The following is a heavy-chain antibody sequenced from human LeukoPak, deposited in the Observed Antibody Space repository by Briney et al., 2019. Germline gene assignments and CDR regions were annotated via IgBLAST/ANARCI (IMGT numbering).Heavy chain of an antibody. CDR1: GFTFSDYY. D-gene: IGHD2-2*01. V-gene: IGHV3-11*01. Sequence: GGSLRLSCAASGFTFSDYYTSWIRQAPGKGLEWVSYISSSGSTIYYADSVKGRFTISRDNAKNSLYLQMNSLRAEDTAVYYCARDRGYCSSTSCYPFDYWGQGTLVTVSS. CDR3: ARDRGYCSSTSCYPFDY. J-gene: IGHJ4*02. CDR2: ISSSGSTI.